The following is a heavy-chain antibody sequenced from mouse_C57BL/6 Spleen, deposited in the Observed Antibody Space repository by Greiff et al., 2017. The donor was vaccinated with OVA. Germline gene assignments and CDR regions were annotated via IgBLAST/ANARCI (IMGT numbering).Heavy chain of an antibody. V-gene: IGHV1-26*01. Sequence: VQLQQSGPELVKPGASVKISCKASGYTFTDYYMNWVKQSHGKSLEWIGDINPNNGGTSYNQKFKGKATLTVDKSSSTAYMELRSLTSEDSAVYYCARGRTTVVEDYFDYWGQGTTLTVSS. J-gene: IGHJ2*01. D-gene: IGHD1-1*01. CDR3: ARGRTTVVEDYFDY. CDR1: GYTFTDYY. CDR2: INPNNGGT.